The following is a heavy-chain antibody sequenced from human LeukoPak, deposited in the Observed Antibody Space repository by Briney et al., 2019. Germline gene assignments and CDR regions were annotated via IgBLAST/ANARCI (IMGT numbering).Heavy chain of an antibody. Sequence: TSETLSLTCTVSGASVTDCYWSWIRQSPGKGLEWISYIHHSGNSDYNPSLRSRVTTSLDTSKNQFSLNLISVTAADTAVYYCTRGHWGLQSWSQGTLVTVSS. V-gene: IGHV4-59*02. CDR2: IHHSGNS. CDR1: GASVTDCY. D-gene: IGHD7-27*01. CDR3: TRGHWGLQS. J-gene: IGHJ5*02.